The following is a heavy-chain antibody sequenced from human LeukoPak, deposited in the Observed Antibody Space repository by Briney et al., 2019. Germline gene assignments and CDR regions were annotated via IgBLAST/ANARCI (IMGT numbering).Heavy chain of an antibody. CDR1: GYTFTSYG. CDR2: INAYNGNT. CDR3: ARDKHLDYYDSSGYPALGWFDP. D-gene: IGHD3-22*01. Sequence: ASVKVSCKASGYTFTSYGISWVRQAPGQGLEWMGWINAYNGNTNYAQKLQGRVTMTTDTSTSTAYMELRSLRSDDTAVYYCARDKHLDYYDSSGYPALGWFDPWGQGTLVTVSS. V-gene: IGHV1-18*01. J-gene: IGHJ5*02.